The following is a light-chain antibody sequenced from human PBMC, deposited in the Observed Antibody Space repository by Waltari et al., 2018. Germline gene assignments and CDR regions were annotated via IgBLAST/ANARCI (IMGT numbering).Light chain of an antibody. Sequence: SYELTQTSSVSVSPGQPARITCSGAQVGDIYVYWYQQKSGKSPVLVMFQDTKRPSGIPERFSGSNSGNTATLTISGTQAMDEADYYCQAWDSNTGVFGGGTKLTVL. CDR1: QVGDIY. CDR2: QDT. V-gene: IGLV3-1*01. CDR3: QAWDSNTGV. J-gene: IGLJ3*02.